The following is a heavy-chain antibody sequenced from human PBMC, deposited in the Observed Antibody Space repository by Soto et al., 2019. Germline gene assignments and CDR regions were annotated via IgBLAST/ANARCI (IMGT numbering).Heavy chain of an antibody. D-gene: IGHD3-9*01. CDR3: ARDGAYYDILTGYYSNYYYYGMYV. CDR2: INPNSGGT. J-gene: IGHJ6*02. Sequence: QVQLVQSGAEVKKPGASVKVSCKASGYTFTGYYMHWVRQAPGQGLEWMGWINPNSGGTNYAQKFQGMGTMTRDTSISTAYMELSRLRSDDTAVYYCARDGAYYDILTGYYSNYYYYGMYVWGQGTTVTVSS. V-gene: IGHV1-2*02. CDR1: GYTFTGYY.